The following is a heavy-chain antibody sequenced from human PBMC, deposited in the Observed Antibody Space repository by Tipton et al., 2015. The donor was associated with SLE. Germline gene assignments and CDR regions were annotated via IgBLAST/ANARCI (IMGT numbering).Heavy chain of an antibody. CDR1: GYSFTTYW. J-gene: IGHJ2*01. Sequence: QLVQSGAEVKKPGESLKISCKGSGYSFTTYWIGWVRQMPGKGVELMGIIYPGDSDIRYGPSFQGQVTISADKSINTAYLQWSSLKASDTAMYYCARQRSYCTSTSCHYWYFDLWGRGTLVTVSS. V-gene: IGHV5-51*01. CDR3: ARQRSYCTSTSCHYWYFDL. D-gene: IGHD2-2*01. CDR2: IYPGDSDI.